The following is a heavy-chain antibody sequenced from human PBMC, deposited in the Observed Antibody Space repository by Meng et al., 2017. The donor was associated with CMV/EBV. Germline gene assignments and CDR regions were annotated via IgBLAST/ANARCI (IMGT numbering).Heavy chain of an antibody. J-gene: IGHJ4*02. CDR2: INPSGGST. D-gene: IGHD1-26*01. V-gene: IGHV1-46*01. Sequence: QVPLVQSGAEVKKPGASMKVACNASGYTFTSYYMHWVRQAPGQGLEWMGIINPSGGSTSYAKKFQGRVTMTRDTSTSTVYMELSSLRSEDTAVYYCARESGSVGDYWGQGTLVTVSS. CDR1: GYTFTSYY. CDR3: ARESGSVGDY.